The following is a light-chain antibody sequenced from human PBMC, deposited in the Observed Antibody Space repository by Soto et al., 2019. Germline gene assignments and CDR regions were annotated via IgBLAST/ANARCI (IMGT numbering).Light chain of an antibody. CDR2: AAS. J-gene: IGKJ1*01. Sequence: EIVLTQSPGTLSLSPGERATLSCRASQSVSNNYLAWYQQKPGHPPMLLIYAASGRPTGIPDRFSGSGSGTDFILTISRLQPEDFVVYYCQQYDSSPRTFGQGTKVEIK. CDR1: QSVSNNY. V-gene: IGKV3-20*01. CDR3: QQYDSSPRT.